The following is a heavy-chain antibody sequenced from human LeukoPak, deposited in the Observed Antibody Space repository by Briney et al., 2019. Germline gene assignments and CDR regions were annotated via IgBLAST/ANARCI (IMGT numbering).Heavy chain of an antibody. CDR3: ARDRFSGYDRSDAFDI. Sequence: PGGSLRLSCAASGFTFSSYSMNWVRQAPGKGLEWVSSISSSSSYIYYADSVKGRFTISRDNAKNSLYLQMNSLRAEDTAVYYCARDRFSGYDRSDAFDIWGQGTMVTVSS. D-gene: IGHD5-12*01. J-gene: IGHJ3*02. CDR2: ISSSSSYI. CDR1: GFTFSSYS. V-gene: IGHV3-21*01.